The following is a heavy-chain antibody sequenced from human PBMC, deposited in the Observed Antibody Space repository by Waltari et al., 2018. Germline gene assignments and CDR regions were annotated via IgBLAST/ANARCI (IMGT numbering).Heavy chain of an antibody. CDR2: IYSGGSST. Sequence: ECVGGLLHPGGSLRLSCAASGFTFSSYAMSWVRQAPGKGLEGVSVIYSGGSSTYYAGSVKGRFTISRDNSKNTLYLQMNSLRAEDTAVYYCAKAGTTYNYDYYMDVWGKGTTVTVSS. D-gene: IGHD1-7*01. J-gene: IGHJ6*03. V-gene: IGHV3-23*03. CDR3: AKAGTTYNYDYYMDV. CDR1: GFTFSSYA.